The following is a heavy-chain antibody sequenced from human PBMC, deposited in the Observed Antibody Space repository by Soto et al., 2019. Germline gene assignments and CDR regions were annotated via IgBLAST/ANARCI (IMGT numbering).Heavy chain of an antibody. D-gene: IGHD2-21*01. CDR2: IYPGDSDT. CDR3: ATLESVMDPFDY. CDR1: TYNYTRHW. Sequence: GDALKSSCKGCTYNYTRHWIAWLRQMPGKGLEWMGIIYPGDSDTRYSPSFQGQVTISADKSISTAYLQWSGLKASDTAMYYCATLESVMDPFDYRGQGTLVTVSS. V-gene: IGHV5-51*01. J-gene: IGHJ4*02.